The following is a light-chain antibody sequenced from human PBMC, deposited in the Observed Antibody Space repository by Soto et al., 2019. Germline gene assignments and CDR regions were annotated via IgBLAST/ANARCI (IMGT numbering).Light chain of an antibody. CDR3: QQYYSPPLG. V-gene: IGKV4-1*01. J-gene: IGKJ4*01. Sequence: DIVMTQSPDSLAVSLGERATINCKPSQSVLYSSNNKNYLAWYQQKPGQPPKLLIYWASTRDSGVPDRFSGSGSGTDFTLTISSLQAEDVAVYFCQQYYSPPLGFGGGTKVEIK. CDR2: WAS. CDR1: QSVLYSSNNKNY.